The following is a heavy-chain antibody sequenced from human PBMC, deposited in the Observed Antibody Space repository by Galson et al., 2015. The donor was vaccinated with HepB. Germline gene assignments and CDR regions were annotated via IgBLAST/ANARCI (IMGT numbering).Heavy chain of an antibody. Sequence: SLRLSCAASGFTFSDYYMSWIRQPPGKGLEWLSYISASTIYTNYADSVKGRFTVSRDNAKNSLNLQMNSLRAEDTAVYYCARVADADYGDHTHFDSWGQGTLVTVSS. CDR2: ISASTIYT. V-gene: IGHV3-11*06. CDR1: GFTFSDYY. D-gene: IGHD4-17*01. J-gene: IGHJ4*02. CDR3: ARVADADYGDHTHFDS.